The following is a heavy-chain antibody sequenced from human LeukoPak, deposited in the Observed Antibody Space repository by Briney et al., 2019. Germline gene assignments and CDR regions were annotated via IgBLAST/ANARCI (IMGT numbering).Heavy chain of an antibody. CDR3: ATSGIVVVVAVSFDY. D-gene: IGHD2-15*01. J-gene: IGHJ4*02. CDR1: GFTFSTYA. Sequence: PGGSLRLSCAASGFTFSTYAMNWVRQAPGKGLEWVSSISSSSSYIYYADSVKGRFTISRDNAKNSLYLQMNSLRAEDTAVYYCATSGIVVVVAVSFDYWGQGTLVTVSS. CDR2: ISSSSSYI. V-gene: IGHV3-21*01.